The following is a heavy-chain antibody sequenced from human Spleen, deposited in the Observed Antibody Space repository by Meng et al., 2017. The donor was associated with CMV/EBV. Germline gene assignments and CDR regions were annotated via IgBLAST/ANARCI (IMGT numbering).Heavy chain of an antibody. CDR1: GGIFSSYG. Sequence: ASVKVSCKASGGIFSSYGINWVRQAPGQGLEWMGWMSPYTGNTDYPQNFQGRVNMTADTSTSTAYMELRSLTSDDSGVYYCAKISGGGDYFDYWGQGTVVTVSS. D-gene: IGHD3-16*01. CDR3: AKISGGGDYFDY. CDR2: MSPYTGNT. V-gene: IGHV1-18*01. J-gene: IGHJ4*02.